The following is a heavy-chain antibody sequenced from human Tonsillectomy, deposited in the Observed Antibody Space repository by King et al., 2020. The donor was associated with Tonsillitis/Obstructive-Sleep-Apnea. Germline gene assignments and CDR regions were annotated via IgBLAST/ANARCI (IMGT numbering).Heavy chain of an antibody. Sequence: VQLQQWGAGLLKPSETLSLTCAVYSGSFSGYYWTWIRQPPGKGLEWIGEINRGGSTNPNPSLKSRVTISVDTSKNQFSLKMRSVTAADTAVYYCARVGGLSSSSASDAFDVWGLGTMVTVSS. CDR3: ARVGGLSSSSASDAFDV. CDR2: INRGGST. V-gene: IGHV4-34*01. J-gene: IGHJ3*01. CDR1: SGSFSGYY. D-gene: IGHD6-6*01.